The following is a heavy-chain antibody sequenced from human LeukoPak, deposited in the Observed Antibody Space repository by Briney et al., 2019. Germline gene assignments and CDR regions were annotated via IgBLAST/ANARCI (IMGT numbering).Heavy chain of an antibody. D-gene: IGHD1-7*01. CDR2: INPNSGNT. Sequence: ASVKVSCKASGYTFTGYYIHWVRQAPGQGLEWMGWINPNSGNTNYAQRLQGGVTMTRDTSISTAYMELSRLRSADTAVYYCAREADNWNYVRRGPPFDYWGQGTLVTVSS. J-gene: IGHJ4*02. CDR1: GYTFTGYY. V-gene: IGHV1-2*02. CDR3: AREADNWNYVRRGPPFDY.